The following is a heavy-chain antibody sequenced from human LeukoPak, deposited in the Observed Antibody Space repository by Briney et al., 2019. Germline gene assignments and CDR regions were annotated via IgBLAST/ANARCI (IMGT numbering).Heavy chain of an antibody. J-gene: IGHJ4*02. CDR3: ARRHCSGGSCYYLIDY. CDR1: GFTFSSYE. CDR2: ISSSGSTI. Sequence: GGSLRLSCAASGFTFSSYEMHWVRQAPGKGLEWVSYISSSGSTIYYADSVKGRFTISRDNAKNSLYLQMNSLRAEDTAVYYCARRHCSGGSCYYLIDYWGQGTLVTVSS. D-gene: IGHD2-15*01. V-gene: IGHV3-48*03.